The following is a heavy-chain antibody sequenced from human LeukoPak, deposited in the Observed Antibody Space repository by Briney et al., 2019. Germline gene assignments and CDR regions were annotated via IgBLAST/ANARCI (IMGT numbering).Heavy chain of an antibody. CDR3: ARVLRYCSGGNCYSGGLGYMDV. Sequence: PGGSLRLSCAASGFTFSDYNMRWIRQAPGKGLEWVSSISRSGSTKYYADSVKGRFTISMDNAKNSLFLQMNRLRAEETAVYYCARVLRYCSGGNCYSGGLGYMDVWGKGTTVTISS. V-gene: IGHV3-11*01. CDR1: GFTFSDYN. D-gene: IGHD2-15*01. J-gene: IGHJ6*03. CDR2: ISRSGSTK.